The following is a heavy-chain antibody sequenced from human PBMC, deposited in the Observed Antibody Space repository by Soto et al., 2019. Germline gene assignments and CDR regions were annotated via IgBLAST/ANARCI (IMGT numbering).Heavy chain of an antibody. CDR3: AKDESNSNPLYYFDY. CDR1: GFTFSIYA. J-gene: IGHJ4*02. CDR2: ISATSSNT. V-gene: IGHV3-23*01. Sequence: GGCPRISCVACGFTFSIYAMTWVRQAPGKGLEWVSSISATSSNTYYADSVKGRFTISRDNSKNTLFLHMNSLRAEDTALYYCAKDESNSNPLYYFDYWGQGTLVTVSS. D-gene: IGHD3-22*01.